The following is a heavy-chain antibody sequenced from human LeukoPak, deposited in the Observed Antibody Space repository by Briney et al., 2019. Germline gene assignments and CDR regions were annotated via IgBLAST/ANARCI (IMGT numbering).Heavy chain of an antibody. J-gene: IGHJ4*02. V-gene: IGHV3-53*05. D-gene: IGHD6-13*01. Sequence: GGSLRLSCVVFGFAVSGNYMSWVRQAPGKGLEWVSVIYSDGSTRYADSVKGRFTISRDNSKNTLYLQMNSLRAEDTALYYCAKGSDSSSWYFFDSWGQGTLVTVSS. CDR3: AKGSDSSSWYFFDS. CDR1: GFAVSGNY. CDR2: IYSDGST.